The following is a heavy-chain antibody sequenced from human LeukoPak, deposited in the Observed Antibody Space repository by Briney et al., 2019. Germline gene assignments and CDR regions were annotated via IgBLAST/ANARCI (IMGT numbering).Heavy chain of an antibody. CDR2: IIPILGIA. Sequence: SVKVSCKASGGTFSSYAISWVRQAPGQGLEWMGRIIPILGIANYAQKFQGRVTITADKSTSTAYMELSSLRSEDTAVYYCALSSSAEDLYYYYGMDVWGQGTTVTVSS. CDR1: GGTFSSYA. CDR3: ALSSSAEDLYYYYGMDV. V-gene: IGHV1-69*04. J-gene: IGHJ6*02. D-gene: IGHD6-6*01.